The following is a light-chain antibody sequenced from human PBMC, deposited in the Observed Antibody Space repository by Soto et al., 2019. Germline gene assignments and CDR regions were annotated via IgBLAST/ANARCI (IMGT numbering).Light chain of an antibody. Sequence: QSALTQPASVSGSPGQSITISCTGTSSDVGSCNCVSWYQQHPGKAPTLIIYEVNKRPSGVSNRFSGSKSGNTASLTISGLQAEDEADYYRCSSVGSPNWVFGAGTKVTVL. J-gene: IGLJ3*02. CDR2: EVN. CDR3: CSSVGSPNWV. V-gene: IGLV2-23*02. CDR1: SSDVGSCNC.